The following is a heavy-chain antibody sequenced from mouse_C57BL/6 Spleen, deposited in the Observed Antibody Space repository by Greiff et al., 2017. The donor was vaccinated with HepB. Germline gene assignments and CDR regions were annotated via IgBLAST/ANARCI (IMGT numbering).Heavy chain of an antibody. CDR3: ARSDYDGYFDV. J-gene: IGHJ1*03. CDR2: INPSTGGT. D-gene: IGHD2-4*01. CDR1: GYSFTGYY. V-gene: IGHV1-42*01. Sequence: EVKLMESGPELVKPGASVKISCKASGYSFTGYYMNWVKQSPEKSLEWIGEINPSTGGTTYNQKFKAKATLTVDKSSSTAYMQLKSLTSEDSAVYYCARSDYDGYFDVCGTGTTVTVSS.